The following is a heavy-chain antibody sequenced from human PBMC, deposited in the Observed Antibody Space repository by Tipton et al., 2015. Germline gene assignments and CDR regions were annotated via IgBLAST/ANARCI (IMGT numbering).Heavy chain of an antibody. D-gene: IGHD3-10*01. Sequence: TLSLTCSVSSDSISKYYWSWIRQPPGKELEWIGYIQYSGSTNYNPSLKSRVTISVDTSKNQFSLKLNSVTAADTAVYYCARGLLLWFGMSDYWGRGTLVTVSS. CDR2: IQYSGST. CDR1: SDSISKYY. CDR3: ARGLLLWFGMSDY. V-gene: IGHV4-59*08. J-gene: IGHJ4*02.